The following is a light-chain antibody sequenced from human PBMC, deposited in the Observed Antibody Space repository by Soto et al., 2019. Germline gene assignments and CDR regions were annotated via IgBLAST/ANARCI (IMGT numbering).Light chain of an antibody. CDR3: QEYGSSPWP. V-gene: IGKV3-20*01. Sequence: EIVLTQSPGTLSLSPGERATLSCRASQSVSSDYLAWYQQKPGQAPRLLIYGASSRATGIPDRFSGSGSGADFTLTIRRLEPEDFAVYYCQEYGSSPWPFGQGTKVEIK. J-gene: IGKJ1*01. CDR2: GAS. CDR1: QSVSSDY.